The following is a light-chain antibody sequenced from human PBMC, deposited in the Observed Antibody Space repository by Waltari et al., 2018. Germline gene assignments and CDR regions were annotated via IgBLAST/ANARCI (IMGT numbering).Light chain of an antibody. CDR2: LNSDGSH. CDR1: SGHSDYA. J-gene: IGLJ2*01. Sequence: QLVLTQSPSASASLGASVKLTCTLSSGHSDYAIAWHQQQPGKGPRYLMKLNSDGSHNKGAGFPDRFSGSSSGDERYLTISSLQSEDEADYYCHAWRSGILVFAGGTKLTVL. V-gene: IGLV4-69*01. CDR3: HAWRSGILV.